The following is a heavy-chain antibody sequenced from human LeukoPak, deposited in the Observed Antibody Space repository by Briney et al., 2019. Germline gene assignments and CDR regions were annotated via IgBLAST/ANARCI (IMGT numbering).Heavy chain of an antibody. CDR1: GFTFDDYA. J-gene: IGHJ4*02. V-gene: IGHV3-43D*03. CDR3: AKDISYDILTGYLFDY. CDR2: ISWDGGST. D-gene: IGHD3-9*01. Sequence: GGSLRLSCAASGFTFDDYAMHWVRQAPGKGLEWVSFISWDGGSTYYADSVKGRFTISRDNSKNSLYLQMNSLRAEDTALYYCAKDISYDILTGYLFDYWGQGTLVTVSS.